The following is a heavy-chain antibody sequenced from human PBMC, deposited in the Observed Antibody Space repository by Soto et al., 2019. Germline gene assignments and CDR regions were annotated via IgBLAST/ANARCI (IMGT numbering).Heavy chain of an antibody. V-gene: IGHV3-30*03. J-gene: IGHJ4*02. Sequence: PGGSLRLSCAASGFTFSSYGMHWVRQAPGKGLEWVAVISYDGSNKYYADSVKGRFTISRDNSKNTLYLQMNSLRAEDTAVYYYAIALHQDSESGLSDYWGQGTMVTVSS. CDR1: GFTFSSYG. CDR3: AIALHQDSESGLSDY. CDR2: ISYDGSNK. D-gene: IGHD3-10*01.